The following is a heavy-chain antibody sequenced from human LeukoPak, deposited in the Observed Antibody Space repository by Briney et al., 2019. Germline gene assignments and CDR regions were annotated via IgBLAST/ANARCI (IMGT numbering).Heavy chain of an antibody. J-gene: IGHJ6*02. V-gene: IGHV3-33*01. CDR1: GFTFSSYG. CDR3: ARDGDYDFWAGGMDV. CDR2: IWYDGSNK. Sequence: PGGSLRLSCAASGFTFSSYGMHWVRQAPGKGLEWVAVIWYDGSNKDYADSVKGRFTISRDNSKNTLYLQMNSLRVEDTAVYYCARDGDYDFWAGGMDVWGQGTTVTVSS. D-gene: IGHD3-3*01.